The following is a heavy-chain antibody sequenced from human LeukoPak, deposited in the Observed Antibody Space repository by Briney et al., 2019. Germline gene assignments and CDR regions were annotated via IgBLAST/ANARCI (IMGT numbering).Heavy chain of an antibody. Sequence: SETLPLTCTVSGYSISTGYYWDWIRQPPGKGLEWIGTFYHSGSTNYNPSLKSRVTISVDTSKNQFSLKLSSVTAADTAVYYCARRGRGPRGAFDIWGQGTMVTVSS. CDR3: ARRGRGPRGAFDI. D-gene: IGHD3-16*01. CDR2: FYHSGST. V-gene: IGHV4-38-2*02. J-gene: IGHJ3*02. CDR1: GYSISTGYY.